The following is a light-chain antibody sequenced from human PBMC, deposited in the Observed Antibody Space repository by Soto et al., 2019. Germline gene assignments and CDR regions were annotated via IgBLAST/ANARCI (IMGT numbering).Light chain of an antibody. Sequence: EIVLTQSPATLSLSPGERATLSCRASQSVGSSLAWYQQKPGQAPRLLIYDASTRATGIPARFSGSGSGTAFTLTISSLEPEDFAAYYCQQRTNWPLTFGGGTKVEIK. CDR2: DAS. J-gene: IGKJ4*01. V-gene: IGKV3-11*01. CDR3: QQRTNWPLT. CDR1: QSVGSS.